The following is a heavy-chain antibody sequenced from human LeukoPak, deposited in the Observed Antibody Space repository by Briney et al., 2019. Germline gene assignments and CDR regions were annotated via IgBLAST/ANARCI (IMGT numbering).Heavy chain of an antibody. Sequence: PGGSLRLSCVASGFPVSFNYMSWVRQAPGKGLEWVSVIYPDDTTYYADSVKGRFTISRDNSKNTLYLQMNNLRPEDTAVYYCARDVHSTGGGSFDYWGQGTLVTVSS. V-gene: IGHV3-66*01. CDR1: GFPVSFNY. J-gene: IGHJ4*02. D-gene: IGHD6-19*01. CDR2: IYPDDTT. CDR3: ARDVHSTGGGSFDY.